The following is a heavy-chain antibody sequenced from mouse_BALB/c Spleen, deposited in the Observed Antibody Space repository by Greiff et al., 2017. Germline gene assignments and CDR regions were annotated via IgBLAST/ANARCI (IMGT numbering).Heavy chain of an antibody. CDR3: ARYYYRSSYYAMDY. D-gene: IGHD2-14*01. CDR1: GFTFTDYY. J-gene: IGHJ4*01. CDR2: IRNKANGYTT. Sequence: EVQLVESGGGLVQPGGSLRLSCATSGFTFTDYYMSWVRQPPGKALEWLGFIRNKANGYTTEYSASVKGRFTISRDNSQSILYLQMNTLRAEDSATYYCARYYYRSSYYAMDYWGQGTSVTVSS. V-gene: IGHV7-3*02.